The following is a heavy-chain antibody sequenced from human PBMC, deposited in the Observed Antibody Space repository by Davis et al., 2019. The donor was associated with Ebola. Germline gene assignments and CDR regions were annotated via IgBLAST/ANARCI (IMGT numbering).Heavy chain of an antibody. CDR3: AKGGHDFWSGYPYRGIVPLYYMDV. CDR2: ISGSGGST. Sequence: PGGSLRLSCAASGFTFSNYAMTWVRQAPGKGLEWVSAISGSGGSTYYADSVKGRFTISRDNSKNTLYLQMNSLRAEDTAVYYCAKGGHDFWSGYPYRGIVPLYYMDVWGKGTTVTVSS. J-gene: IGHJ6*03. V-gene: IGHV3-23*01. D-gene: IGHD3-3*01. CDR1: GFTFSNYA.